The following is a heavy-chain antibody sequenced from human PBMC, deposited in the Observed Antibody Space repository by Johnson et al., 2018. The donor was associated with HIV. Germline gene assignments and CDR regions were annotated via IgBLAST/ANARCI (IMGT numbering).Heavy chain of an antibody. Sequence: VQLVESGGGLIQPGGSLRLSCAASGFTVSTNYMDWVRQAPGKGLEWVANIKQDGSEKYYVDSVKGRFTISRDNAKNSLYLQMNSLRAEDTAVYYCARDFRRFFPTPDAFGIWGQGTMVTVSS. CDR2: IKQDGSEK. CDR1: GFTVSTNY. CDR3: ARDFRRFFPTPDAFGI. J-gene: IGHJ3*02. V-gene: IGHV3-7*05. D-gene: IGHD4-23*01.